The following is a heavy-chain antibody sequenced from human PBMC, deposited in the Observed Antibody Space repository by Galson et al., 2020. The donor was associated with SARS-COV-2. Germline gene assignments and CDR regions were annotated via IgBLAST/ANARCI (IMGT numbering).Heavy chain of an antibody. V-gene: IGHV4-39*07. CDR2: IHYSGST. CDR1: GCSISSNSYY. Sequence: SETLSLTCTVSGCSISSNSYYWGWIRQPPGKGLEWIGSIHYSGSTYYNPSLKSRVTISVDTSKTQFSLKLTSVTAADTAVYYCARVKDYGGWFDPWGQGTLVTVSS. CDR3: ARVKDYGGWFDP. J-gene: IGHJ5*02. D-gene: IGHD4-17*01.